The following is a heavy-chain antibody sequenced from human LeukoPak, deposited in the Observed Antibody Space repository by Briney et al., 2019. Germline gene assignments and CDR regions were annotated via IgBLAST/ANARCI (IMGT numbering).Heavy chain of an antibody. CDR3: ARAWIQLWPGGDY. CDR1: GDSISSGIYY. J-gene: IGHJ4*02. D-gene: IGHD5-18*01. CDR2: LYTSGNT. V-gene: IGHV4-61*02. Sequence: SETLSLTCTVSGDSISSGIYYWGWIRQPAGKGLEWIGRLYTSGNTRYNPSLKSRVTISKDTSKNQFSLELKSVTAADTAVYYCARAWIQLWPGGDYWGQGTLVTVSS.